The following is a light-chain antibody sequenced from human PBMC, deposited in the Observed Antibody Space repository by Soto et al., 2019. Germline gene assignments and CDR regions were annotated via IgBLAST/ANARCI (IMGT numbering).Light chain of an antibody. CDR2: GAS. Sequence: EIVLTQSPATLSVSPGERASLSCRASQSVSSNLAWYQQKPGQAPRLLIYGASSRATGIPDRFSGSGSGTDFTLTISRLESEDSAVYYCHHYGSSPGLTFGGGTKVDIK. J-gene: IGKJ4*01. V-gene: IGKV3-20*01. CDR3: HHYGSSPGLT. CDR1: QSVSSN.